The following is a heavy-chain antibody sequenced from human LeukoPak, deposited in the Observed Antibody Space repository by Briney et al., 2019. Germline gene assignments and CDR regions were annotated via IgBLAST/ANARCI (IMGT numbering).Heavy chain of an antibody. CDR3: ARTVEECGGGCPPYYYYYGMDV. V-gene: IGHV1-46*01. D-gene: IGHD2-21*02. CDR2: INPSGGST. J-gene: IGHJ6*02. CDR1: GYTFTSYY. Sequence: ASVKVSCKASGYTFTSYYMHWVRQAPGQGLEWMGIINPSGGSTSYAQKFQGRVTMTRDTSTSTVYMELSSLRSEDTAVYYCARTVEECGGGCPPYYYYYGMDVWGQGTTVTVSS.